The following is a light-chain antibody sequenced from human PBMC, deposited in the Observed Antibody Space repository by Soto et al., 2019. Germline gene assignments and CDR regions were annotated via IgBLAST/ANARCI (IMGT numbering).Light chain of an antibody. CDR3: QQYGSSRALT. J-gene: IGKJ4*01. Sequence: EIVLTQSPGTLSLSPGDRATLSCRASQSVSSSYLAWYQQKPGQAPRHLIYGASSRATGIPDRFSGSGSGTYFTLTISRLEPEDFAVYYCQQYGSSRALTFGGGTKVEIK. CDR2: GAS. CDR1: QSVSSSY. V-gene: IGKV3-20*01.